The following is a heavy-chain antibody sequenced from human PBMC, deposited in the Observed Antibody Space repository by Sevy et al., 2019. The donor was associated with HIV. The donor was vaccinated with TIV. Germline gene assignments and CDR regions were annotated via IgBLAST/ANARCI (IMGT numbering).Heavy chain of an antibody. CDR1: GYTFTNYG. CDR3: AREESFSRIVVDLDY. CDR2: ISAYNGNT. Sequence: ASVKVSCKASGYTFTNYGITWVRQAPGQGLEWMGWISAYNGNTNYAQKLQGRVTMTTDTSTTTAYMELKSLRPDDTATYYCAREESFSRIVVDLDYWGQGTLVTVSS. J-gene: IGHJ4*02. V-gene: IGHV1-18*01. D-gene: IGHD3-22*01.